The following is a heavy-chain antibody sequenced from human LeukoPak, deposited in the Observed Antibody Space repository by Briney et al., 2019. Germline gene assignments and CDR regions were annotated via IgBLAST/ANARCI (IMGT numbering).Heavy chain of an antibody. D-gene: IGHD1-1*01. CDR3: AREGNNNWSDY. V-gene: IGHV1-2*02. CDR2: ISPNSGGT. J-gene: IGHJ4*02. CDR1: GYTFTDYY. Sequence: VASVKVSCKTSGYTFTDYYIYWVRQAPGQGLEWMGWISPNSGGTNYAQKFQGRVTMTRDTSISTAYMELNRLRSDDTAVYYCAREGNNNWSDYWAREPWSPSPQ.